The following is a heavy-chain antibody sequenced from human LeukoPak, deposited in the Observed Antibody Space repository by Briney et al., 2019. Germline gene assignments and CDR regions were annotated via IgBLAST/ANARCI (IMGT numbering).Heavy chain of an antibody. J-gene: IGHJ6*03. CDR3: ARQYGSGSLYYYYYYMDV. Sequence: ASVKVSCKASGYTFTSYDINWVRQATGQGLEWMGWMNPNSGNTGYAQKFQGRVTMTRNTSISTAYMELSSLRSEDTAVYYCARQYGSGSLYYYYYYMDVWGKGTTVTISS. CDR1: GYTFTSYD. V-gene: IGHV1-8*01. D-gene: IGHD3-10*01. CDR2: MNPNSGNT.